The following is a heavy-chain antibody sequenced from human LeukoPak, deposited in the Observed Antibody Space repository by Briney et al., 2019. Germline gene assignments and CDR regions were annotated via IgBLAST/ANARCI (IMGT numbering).Heavy chain of an antibody. CDR1: GGSLSDYY. CDR2: INHSGST. D-gene: IGHD1-26*01. V-gene: IGHV4-34*01. Sequence: SETLSLTCAVYGGSLSDYYWSWIRQPPGKGLDWIGEINHSGSTNYNPSLKSRVTISVDTSKNQFSLKLSSVTAADTAVYYCAREGARWEPSFSAFDIWGQGTMVTVSS. J-gene: IGHJ3*02. CDR3: AREGARWEPSFSAFDI.